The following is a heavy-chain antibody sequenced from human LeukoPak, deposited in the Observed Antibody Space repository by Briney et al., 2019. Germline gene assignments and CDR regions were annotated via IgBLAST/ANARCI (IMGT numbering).Heavy chain of an antibody. J-gene: IGHJ6*03. CDR2: IYYSGST. D-gene: IGHD2-15*01. CDR3: ARAVAGVVAATFVSGYYYMDV. CDR1: GGSISNYY. Sequence: PSETLSLTCTVSGGSISNYYWSWIRQPPGKGLEWIGYIYYSGSTNYNPSLKSRVTISVDTSKNQFSLKLSSVTAADTAVYYCARAVAGVVAATFVSGYYYMDVWGKGTTVTVSS. V-gene: IGHV4-59*01.